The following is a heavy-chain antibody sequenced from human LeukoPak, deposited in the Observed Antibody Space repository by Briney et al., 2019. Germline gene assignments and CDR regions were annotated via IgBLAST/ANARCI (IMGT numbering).Heavy chain of an antibody. V-gene: IGHV3-66*01. CDR1: GFTVSSSY. CDR3: ARGGVVYPDSFDI. CDR2: IFSGGGT. Sequence: GGSLRLSCAASGFTVSSSYMNWVRQAPGKGLEWVSLIFSGGGTYYADSVKGRFTISRDNSKNTLFLQMSSLRAEDTAVYYCARGGVVYPDSFDIWGRGTMVTVSS. J-gene: IGHJ3*02. D-gene: IGHD2-15*01.